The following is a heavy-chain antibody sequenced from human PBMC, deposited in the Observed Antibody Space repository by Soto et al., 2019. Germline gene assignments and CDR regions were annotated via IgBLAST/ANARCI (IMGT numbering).Heavy chain of an antibody. Sequence: PSETLSLTCTVSGGSVSSGSYYWSWIRQPPGKGLEWIGHIHYSGSTDRNPSLKGRVSISIDTSKNQFSLRLSSVTAADTALYYCARLGEVAGLWHWLDPWGQGTRVTVSS. CDR1: GGSVSSGSYY. V-gene: IGHV4-61*01. D-gene: IGHD6-19*01. CDR2: IHYSGST. CDR3: ARLGEVAGLWHWLDP. J-gene: IGHJ5*02.